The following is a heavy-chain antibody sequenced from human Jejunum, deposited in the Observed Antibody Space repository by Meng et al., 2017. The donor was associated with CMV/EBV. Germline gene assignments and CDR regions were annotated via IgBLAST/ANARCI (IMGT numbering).Heavy chain of an antibody. CDR1: GFTFSNYW. CDR2: ITPDGSTT. CDR3: ARNRDGLAGHFDC. Sequence: EVQLVESGGDLVQPGGSLRLSCAASGFTFSNYWMHWVRQAPGKGLVWVSRITPDGSTTNYADSVKGRFTISRDNAKNTLYLQMNSLSAEDTAVYYCARNRDGLAGHFDCWGQGTLVTVYS. J-gene: IGHJ4*02. V-gene: IGHV3-74*01. D-gene: IGHD3-3*02.